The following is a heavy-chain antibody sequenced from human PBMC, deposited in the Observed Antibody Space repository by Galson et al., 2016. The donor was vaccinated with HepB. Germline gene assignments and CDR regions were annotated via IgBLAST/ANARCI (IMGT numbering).Heavy chain of an antibody. V-gene: IGHV3-7*01. CDR2: IKQDGSEK. J-gene: IGHJ4*02. Sequence: SLRLSCAASGFTFSSYWMSWVRQAPGKGLEWVANIKQDGSEKYYVDSVKGRFTISRDDSMNTVFLQMDSLRAEDTAVYYCARAGVSNWPDFDFWGQGALVTVSS. CDR1: GFTFSSYW. CDR3: ARAGVSNWPDFDF. D-gene: IGHD6-13*01.